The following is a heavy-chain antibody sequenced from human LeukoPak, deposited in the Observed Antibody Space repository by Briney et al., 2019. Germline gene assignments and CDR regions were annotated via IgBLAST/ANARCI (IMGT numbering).Heavy chain of an antibody. J-gene: IGHJ4*02. CDR3: ARGDRCSTSCYRNLHYDILTGYRPTIFDY. CDR2: INHSGST. Sequence: TSETLSLTCTVSGGSISSGSYYWSWIRQPPGKGLEWIGEINHSGSTNYNPSLKSRVTISVDTSKNQFSLKLSSVTAADTAVYYCARGDRCSTSCYRNLHYDILTGYRPTIFDYWGQGTLVTVSS. V-gene: IGHV4-39*07. D-gene: IGHD3-9*01. CDR1: GGSISSGSYY.